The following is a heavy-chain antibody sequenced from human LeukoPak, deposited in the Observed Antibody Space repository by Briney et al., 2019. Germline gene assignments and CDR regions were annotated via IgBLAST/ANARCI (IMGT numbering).Heavy chain of an antibody. Sequence: QTGGSLRLSCAASGFTFSSYEMNWVRQAPGKGLEWVSYISSSGSTIYYADSVKGRFTISRDNSKNTLYLQMNSLRAEDTAVYYCARTDHHTPVGDYYGLDYWGQGTLVTVSS. CDR1: GFTFSSYE. J-gene: IGHJ4*02. CDR2: ISSSGSTI. D-gene: IGHD3-10*01. V-gene: IGHV3-48*03. CDR3: ARTDHHTPVGDYYGLDY.